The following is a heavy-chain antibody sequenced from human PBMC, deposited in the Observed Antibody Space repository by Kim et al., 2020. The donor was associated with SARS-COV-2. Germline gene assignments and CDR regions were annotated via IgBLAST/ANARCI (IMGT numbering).Heavy chain of an antibody. CDR1: GFTFSIYA. CDR3: AKDYGSLPGSYGMDV. Sequence: GGSLRLSCAASGFTFSIYAMSWVRQAPGKGLEWVSAISGSGADTYYADSVKGRFTISRDNSKNTLYLQMNSLRAEDTAVYYCAKDYGSLPGSYGMDVWGQGTTVTVSS. J-gene: IGHJ6*02. D-gene: IGHD3-16*01. V-gene: IGHV3-23*01. CDR2: ISGSGADT.